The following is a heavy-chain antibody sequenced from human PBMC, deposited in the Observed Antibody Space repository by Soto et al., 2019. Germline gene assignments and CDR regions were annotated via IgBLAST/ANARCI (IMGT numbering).Heavy chain of an antibody. CDR2: ISAHNGNT. CDR3: ARDGCSGSNCLNWFDP. J-gene: IGHJ5*02. V-gene: IGHV1-18*01. Sequence: GASVKVSCKASGYMFTSYGISWVRQAPGQGLEWMGWISAHNGNTKNAQKFQGRVTMTTDTSTSTAYMELNSLRAEDTAVYYCARDGCSGSNCLNWFDPWGQGTLVTVSS. D-gene: IGHD2-15*01. CDR1: GYMFTSYG.